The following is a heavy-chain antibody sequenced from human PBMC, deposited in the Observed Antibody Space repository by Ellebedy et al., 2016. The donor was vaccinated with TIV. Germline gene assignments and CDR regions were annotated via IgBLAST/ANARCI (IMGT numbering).Heavy chain of an antibody. D-gene: IGHD4-17*01. J-gene: IGHJ6*02. Sequence: ASVKVSCKASGGTFSSYAISWVRQAPGQGLEWMGWINPNSGGTNYAQKFQGRVTMTRDTSISTAYMELSRLRSDDTAVYYCAREHYGRCLDVWGQGTAVTVSS. CDR2: INPNSGGT. CDR1: GGTFSSYA. V-gene: IGHV1-2*02. CDR3: AREHYGRCLDV.